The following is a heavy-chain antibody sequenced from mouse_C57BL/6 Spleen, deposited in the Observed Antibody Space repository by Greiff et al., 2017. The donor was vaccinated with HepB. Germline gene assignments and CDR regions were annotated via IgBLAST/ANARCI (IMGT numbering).Heavy chain of an antibody. CDR2: INPSNGGT. J-gene: IGHJ1*03. Sequence: SGTELVKPGASVKLSCKASGYTFTSYWMHWVKQRPGQGLEWIGNINPSNGGTNYNEKFKSKATLTVDKSSSTAYMQLSSLTSEDSAVYYCARAITTVVDGYFDVWGTGTTVTVSS. CDR1: GYTFTSYW. CDR3: ARAITTVVDGYFDV. V-gene: IGHV1-53*01. D-gene: IGHD1-1*01.